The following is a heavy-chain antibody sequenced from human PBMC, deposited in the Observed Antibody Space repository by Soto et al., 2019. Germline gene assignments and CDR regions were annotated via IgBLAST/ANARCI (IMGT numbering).Heavy chain of an antibody. CDR1: GYTFTSYG. V-gene: IGHV1-18*01. Sequence: GASVKVSCKASGYTFTSYGISWVRQAPGQGLEWMGWISAYNGNTNYAQKLQGRVTMTTDTSTSTAYMELRSLRSDDTAVYYCARDSRRVTHDAFDIWGQGTMVTVSS. CDR3: ARDSRRVTHDAFDI. J-gene: IGHJ3*02. D-gene: IGHD2-21*02. CDR2: ISAYNGNT.